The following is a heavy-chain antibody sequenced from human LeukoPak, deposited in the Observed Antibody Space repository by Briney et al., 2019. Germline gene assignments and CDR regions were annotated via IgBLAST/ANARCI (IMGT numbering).Heavy chain of an antibody. D-gene: IGHD1-26*01. CDR1: GGSISSYY. J-gene: IGHJ4*02. Sequence: KPSETLSLTCTVSGGSISSYYWGWIRQPPGKGLEWIGSIYHSGSTYYNPSLKSRVTISVDTSKNQFSLKLSSVTAADTAVYYCARRVGWELGFRSDYFDYWGQGTLVTVSS. V-gene: IGHV4-38-2*02. CDR2: IYHSGST. CDR3: ARRVGWELGFRSDYFDY.